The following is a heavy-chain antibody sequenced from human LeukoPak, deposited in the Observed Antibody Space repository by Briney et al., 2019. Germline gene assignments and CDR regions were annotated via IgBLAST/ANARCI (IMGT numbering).Heavy chain of an antibody. Sequence: GGSLRLSCAASGFTFSSHWMHWVRQAPGKGLVWVSRINGAGSSTSYADSVKGRFTISRDNAKNTVYLQMNSLRVEDTAVYYCARGYDYWGQGTLVTVSS. J-gene: IGHJ4*02. D-gene: IGHD5-18*01. V-gene: IGHV3-74*01. CDR3: ARGYDY. CDR2: INGAGSST. CDR1: GFTFSSHW.